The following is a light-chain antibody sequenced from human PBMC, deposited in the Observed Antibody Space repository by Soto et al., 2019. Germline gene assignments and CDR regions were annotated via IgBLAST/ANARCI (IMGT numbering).Light chain of an antibody. J-gene: IGKJ4*01. CDR1: QSVSSN. CDR2: GAS. Sequence: EIVMTQSPATLSVSPGERATLSCRASQSVSSNLAWYQQKPGQAPRLLIYGASTRATGIPARFSGSGSGTELPLTISSLQSEDFAVYYCQQYNNWLSTFGGGTKVEIK. V-gene: IGKV3-15*01. CDR3: QQYNNWLST.